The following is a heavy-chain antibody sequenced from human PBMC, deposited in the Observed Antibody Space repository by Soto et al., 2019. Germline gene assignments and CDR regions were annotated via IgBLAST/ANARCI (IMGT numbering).Heavy chain of an antibody. CDR1: GLTFSTYG. Sequence: GGSLRLSCAASGLTFSTYGMHWVRQAPGKGLEWVAVIWYDGSKKYYADSVKGRFTISRDNSKNMLYLEMNSLRAEDTAVYYCERVRGGSGTYPPLYWGQGTLVTVSS. CDR2: IWYDGSKK. V-gene: IGHV3-33*01. CDR3: ERVRGGSGTYPPLY. D-gene: IGHD3-10*01. J-gene: IGHJ4*02.